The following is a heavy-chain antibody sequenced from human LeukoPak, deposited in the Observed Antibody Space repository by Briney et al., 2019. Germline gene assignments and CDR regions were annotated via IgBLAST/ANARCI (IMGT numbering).Heavy chain of an antibody. Sequence: ETLSLTCAVSGDSISSSNWWSWVRQPPGKGLEWIGEIYHSGSTNYNPSLKSRVTISVDKSKNQFSLKLSSVTAADTAVYYCARTSGSSTGVAFDIWGQGTMVTVSS. CDR1: GDSISSSNW. V-gene: IGHV4-4*02. J-gene: IGHJ3*02. CDR2: IYHSGST. D-gene: IGHD1-26*01. CDR3: ARTSGSSTGVAFDI.